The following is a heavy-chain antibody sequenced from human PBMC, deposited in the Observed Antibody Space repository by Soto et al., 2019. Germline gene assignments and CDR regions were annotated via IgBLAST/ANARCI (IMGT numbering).Heavy chain of an antibody. V-gene: IGHV1-69*06. J-gene: IGHJ6*02. CDR2: VTPIFCTA. Sequence: QVQLVQSGAEVKKPASSVRVSCMASGGAFGSYTISWVRQAPGQGLEWMGAVTPIFCTAHYAQKFQGRVTFTADKSTNIADRELSNLRSEDTAVYYCARERSASYLYYYHEGLGVWGQGTTVIVSS. CDR3: ARERSASYLYYYHEGLGV. D-gene: IGHD3-16*02. CDR1: GGAFGSYT.